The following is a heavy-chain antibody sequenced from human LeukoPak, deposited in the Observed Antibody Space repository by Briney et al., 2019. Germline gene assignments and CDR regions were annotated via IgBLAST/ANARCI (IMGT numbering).Heavy chain of an antibody. V-gene: IGHV1-3*01. Sequence: ASVKVSCKASGYTFTSYAMHWVRQAPGQRLEWMGWINAGNGNTKYSQKFQGRVTITRDTSASTAYMELSSLRSEDTAVYYCARDLALAAAGTGYWGQGTQVTVSS. CDR2: INAGNGNT. CDR1: GYTFTSYA. CDR3: ARDLALAAAGTGY. D-gene: IGHD6-13*01. J-gene: IGHJ4*02.